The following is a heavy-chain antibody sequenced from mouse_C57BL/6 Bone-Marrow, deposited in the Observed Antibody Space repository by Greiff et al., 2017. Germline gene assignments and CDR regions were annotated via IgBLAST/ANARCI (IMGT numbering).Heavy chain of an antibody. J-gene: IGHJ3*01. CDR1: EYEFPSHD. Sequence: EVQLQESGGGLVQPGESLKLSCVSNEYEFPSHDMSWVRKTPETRLELVAAINSDGGSTYSPDTMGRRFIFSRNNTQKALYLQMSSLRSEDTALYYCARIWEEVADWGQGALVTVSA. CDR3: ARIWEEVAD. V-gene: IGHV5-2*01. D-gene: IGHD4-1*01. CDR2: INSDGGST.